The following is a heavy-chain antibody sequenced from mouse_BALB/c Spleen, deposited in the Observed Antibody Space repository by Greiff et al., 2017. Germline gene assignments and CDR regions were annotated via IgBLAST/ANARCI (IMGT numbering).Heavy chain of an antibody. CDR2: IYPGSGST. Sequence: VKLVESGPELVKPGASVKMSCKASGYTFTDYVISWVKQRTGQGLEWIGEIYPGSGSTYYNEKFKGKATLTADKSSNTAYMQLSSLTSEDSAVYFCARSGLGRLDYWGQGTTLTVSS. D-gene: IGHD3-3*01. V-gene: IGHV1-77*01. CDR1: GYTFTDYV. CDR3: ARSGLGRLDY. J-gene: IGHJ2*01.